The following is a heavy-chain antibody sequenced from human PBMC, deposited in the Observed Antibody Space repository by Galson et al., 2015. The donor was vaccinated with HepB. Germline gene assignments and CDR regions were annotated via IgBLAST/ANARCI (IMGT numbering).Heavy chain of an antibody. J-gene: IGHJ3*02. D-gene: IGHD3-10*01. V-gene: IGHV3-30*18. Sequence: SLRLSCAASGFTFSSYGMHWVRQAPGKGLEWVAVISYDGSNKYYADSVKGRFTISRDNSKNTLYLQMNSLRAEDTAVYYCAKVLYGSGSYRMEEAFDIWGQGTMVTVSS. CDR3: AKVLYGSGSYRMEEAFDI. CDR1: GFTFSSYG. CDR2: ISYDGSNK.